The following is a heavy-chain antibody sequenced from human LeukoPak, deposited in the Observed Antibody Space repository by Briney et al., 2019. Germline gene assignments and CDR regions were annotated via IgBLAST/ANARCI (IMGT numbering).Heavy chain of an antibody. CDR2: IYSSGST. V-gene: IGHV4-38-2*01. J-gene: IGHJ3*02. D-gene: IGHD3-10*01. CDR3: ARSDGYGLVGI. CDR1: GFTVSSNY. Sequence: PGGSLRLSCAASGFTVSSNYISWIRQPPGKGLEWIGSIYSSGSTYYNSSLKSRVIIIDTAKNHFSLNLSSVTAADTAVYYCARSDGYGLVGIWGQGTMVTVSS.